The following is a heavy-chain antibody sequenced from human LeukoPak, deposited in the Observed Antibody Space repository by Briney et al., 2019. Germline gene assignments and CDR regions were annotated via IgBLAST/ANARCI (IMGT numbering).Heavy chain of an antibody. Sequence: GGSLRLSCAASGFTFSSYSFNWVRQAPGKGLEWVSFITRRSDNIDYADSVKGRFTISRDNAKNSLYLQMDNLRAEDTAVYYCARGSVGGYNGYLGLNWGQGTLVTVSS. D-gene: IGHD5-12*01. J-gene: IGHJ4*02. CDR2: ITRRSDNI. V-gene: IGHV3-21*01. CDR3: ARGSVGGYNGYLGLN. CDR1: GFTFSSYS.